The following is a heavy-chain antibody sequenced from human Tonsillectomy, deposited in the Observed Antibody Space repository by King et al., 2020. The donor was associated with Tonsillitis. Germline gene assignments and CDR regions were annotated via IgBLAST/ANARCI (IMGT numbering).Heavy chain of an antibody. Sequence: QLQESGPGLVKPSETLCLTCTVSGGSISSISYYWGWIRQPPGKGLEWIGTFVYGGTTYYNPSLQSRVTISVDTSKNQFSLKLTSVTAADTALYYCVRQSYSSGWFQGFDYWGQGTLAT. D-gene: IGHD6-19*01. CDR2: FVYGGTT. CDR3: VRQSYSSGWFQGFDY. J-gene: IGHJ4*02. V-gene: IGHV4-39*01. CDR1: GGSISSISYY.